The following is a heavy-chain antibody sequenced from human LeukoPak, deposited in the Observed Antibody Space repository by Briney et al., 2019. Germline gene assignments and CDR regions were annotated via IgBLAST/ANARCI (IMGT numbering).Heavy chain of an antibody. CDR2: ISAYNGNT. D-gene: IGHD6-6*01. CDR1: GYTFTSYG. J-gene: IGHJ5*02. V-gene: IGHV1-18*01. Sequence: VASVKVSCKASGYTFTSYGISWVRQAPGQGLEWMGWISAYNGNTNYAQKLQGRVTMTTDTSTSTAYMELRSLRSDDTAVYYCARVPYSSSSTLQSWFDPWGQGTLVTVSS. CDR3: ARVPYSSSSTLQSWFDP.